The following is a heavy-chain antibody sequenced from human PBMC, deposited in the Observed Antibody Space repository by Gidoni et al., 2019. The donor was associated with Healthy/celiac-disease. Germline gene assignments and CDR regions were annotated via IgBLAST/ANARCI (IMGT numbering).Heavy chain of an antibody. CDR2: INPNSGGT. V-gene: IGHV1-2*02. CDR1: GYTFTGYY. Sequence: ASGYTFTGYYMHWVRQAPGQGLEWMGWINPNSGGTNYAQKFQGRVTMTRDTSISTAYMELSRLRSDDTAVYYCARYRITGTGGAFDIWGQGTMVTVSS. J-gene: IGHJ3*02. CDR3: ARYRITGTGGAFDI. D-gene: IGHD1-7*01.